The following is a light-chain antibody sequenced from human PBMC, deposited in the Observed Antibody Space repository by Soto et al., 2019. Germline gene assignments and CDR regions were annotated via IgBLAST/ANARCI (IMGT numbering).Light chain of an antibody. V-gene: IGLV2-11*01. CDR2: DVA. Sequence: QSAPTQPRSVSRSPGQTVTISCTGTSRDVGFSNYISWYQQHPGEAPKLVIYDVAQRPSGVPDRLSGSRSGKTASLTISGLQPDDEGDYYCCSYVGGDTLIFGSGTKLTVL. J-gene: IGLJ1*01. CDR3: CSYVGGDTLI. CDR1: SRDVGFSNY.